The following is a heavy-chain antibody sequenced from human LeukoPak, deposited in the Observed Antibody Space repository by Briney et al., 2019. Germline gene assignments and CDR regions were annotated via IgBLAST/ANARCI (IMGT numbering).Heavy chain of an antibody. V-gene: IGHV1-2*02. J-gene: IGHJ3*02. CDR2: VNPNSGGT. CDR1: GYTFTGYY. CDR3: ARQGLITMIGPSAFDI. Sequence: ASVKVSCKASGYTFTGYYMHWVRQAPGQGLEWMGWVNPNSGGTNYAQKFQGRVTMTRDTSISTAYMELSRLRSDDTAVYYCARQGLITMIGPSAFDIWGQGTMVTVSS. D-gene: IGHD3-22*01.